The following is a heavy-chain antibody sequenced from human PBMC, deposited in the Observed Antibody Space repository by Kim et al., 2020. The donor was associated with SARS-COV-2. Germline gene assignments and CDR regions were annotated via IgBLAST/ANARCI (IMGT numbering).Heavy chain of an antibody. CDR2: ISYDGSNK. CDR3: ARTKGAGYYYGMDV. CDR1: GFTFSSYA. Sequence: GGSLRLSCAASGFTFSSYAMHWVRQAPGKGLEWVAVISYDGSNKYYADSVKGRFTISRDNSKNTLYLQMNSLIAEDTAVYYCARTKGAGYYYGMDVWGQG. D-gene: IGHD2-8*01. V-gene: IGHV3-30-3*01. J-gene: IGHJ6*02.